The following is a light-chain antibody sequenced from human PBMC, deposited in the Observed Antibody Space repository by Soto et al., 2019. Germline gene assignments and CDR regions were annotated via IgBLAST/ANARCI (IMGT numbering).Light chain of an antibody. CDR1: QSVLYSSNNKNY. V-gene: IGKV4-1*01. J-gene: IGKJ1*01. CDR2: WAS. CDR3: QQYFSSPQT. Sequence: DIVMTQSPDSLAVSLGERATINCKSSQSVLYSSNNKNYLAWYQQKPGQPPKLLIYWASTWESGVPDRFSGSGSGTDFTLSISTLQAEDVAVYHCQQYFSSPQTFGQGTKVEIK.